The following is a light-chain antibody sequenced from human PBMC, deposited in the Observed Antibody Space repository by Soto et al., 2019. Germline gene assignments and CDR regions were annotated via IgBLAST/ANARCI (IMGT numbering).Light chain of an antibody. Sequence: DIHMTQSPSSLSASVGDRVTITCQASQDISNYLNWYQQKPGKAPKLLIYDASNLETGVPSRFSGSGSGTDFTFTISSLQPDDFATYYCQQYNSYSTFGQGTRLEIK. CDR2: DAS. V-gene: IGKV1-33*01. J-gene: IGKJ5*01. CDR3: QQYNSYST. CDR1: QDISNY.